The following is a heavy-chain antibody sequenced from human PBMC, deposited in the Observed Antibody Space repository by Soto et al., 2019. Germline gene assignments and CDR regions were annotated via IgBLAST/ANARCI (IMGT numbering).Heavy chain of an antibody. CDR1: GGSISTSNW. V-gene: IGHV4-4*02. CDR2: IYHTGTT. D-gene: IGHD3-16*01. J-gene: IGHJ5*02. Sequence: QVQLQESGPGLVKPSETLSLTCAVSGGSISTSNWWSWVRQPPEKGLDWIGEIYHTGTTNYNPSFKSRVTISVDTSKNHLSLKLSSVTAAATAVYYCARGIRTWGEYVHNSFDPWGQGTLVTVSS. CDR3: ARGIRTWGEYVHNSFDP.